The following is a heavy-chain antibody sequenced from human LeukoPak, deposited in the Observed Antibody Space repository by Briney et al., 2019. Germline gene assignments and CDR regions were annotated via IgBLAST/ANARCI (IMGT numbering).Heavy chain of an antibody. V-gene: IGHV3-23*01. J-gene: IGHJ4*02. Sequence: GGSLRLSCAASGFTFSSYAMSWVRQAPGKGLEWVSAISGSGGSTYYADSVKGRFTISRDNSKNTLYLQMNSLRAEDTAVYYCARDRIRSGYSWRYYFDYWGQGTLVTVSS. CDR2: ISGSGGST. CDR1: GFTFSSYA. D-gene: IGHD5-18*01. CDR3: ARDRIRSGYSWRYYFDY.